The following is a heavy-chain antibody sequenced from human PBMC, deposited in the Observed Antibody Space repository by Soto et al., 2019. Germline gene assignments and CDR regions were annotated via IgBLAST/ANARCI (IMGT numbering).Heavy chain of an antibody. V-gene: IGHV4-30-2*01. J-gene: IGHJ6*02. CDR2: IYHSGST. CDR3: ARNAGLLWFGVTSYGMDV. Sequence: KPSETLSLTCAVSGGSISSGGYSWSWIRQPPGKGLEWIGYIYHSGSTYYNPSLKSRVTISVDRSKNQFSLKLSSVTAADTAVYYCARNAGLLWFGVTSYGMDVWGQGTTVTVSS. D-gene: IGHD3-10*01. CDR1: GGSISSGGYS.